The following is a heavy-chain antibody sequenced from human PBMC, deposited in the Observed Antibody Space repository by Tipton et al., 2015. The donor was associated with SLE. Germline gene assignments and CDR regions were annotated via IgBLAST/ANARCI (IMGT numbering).Heavy chain of an antibody. V-gene: IGHV4-61*09. Sequence: TLSLTCTVSRGSISSGSYYWTWIRQAAGKGLEWIGHIYTSGSTTYNPSLRSRVTISLDTSKNQFSLKLNSVTAADTAVYYCVRQPFSRPFDLWGQGALVTISS. CDR3: VRQPFSRPFDL. CDR1: RGSISSGSYY. D-gene: IGHD1-14*01. CDR2: IYTSGST. J-gene: IGHJ4*02.